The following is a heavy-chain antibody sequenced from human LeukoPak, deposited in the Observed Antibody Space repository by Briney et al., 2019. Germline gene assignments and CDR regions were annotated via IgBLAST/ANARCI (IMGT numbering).Heavy chain of an antibody. CDR2: ITNDGGGT. J-gene: IGHJ4*02. CDR3: ARSERPDEVPLDY. CDR1: GFTFSTYA. D-gene: IGHD6-25*01. Sequence: PGGSLRLSCVASGFTFSTYAMHWVRQAPGKGLEYVSAITNDGGGTYYVNSVKGRFTISRDNSKNTLYLQMGSLRPEDMAIYYCARSERPDEVPLDYWGQGTMVAVSS. V-gene: IGHV3-64*01.